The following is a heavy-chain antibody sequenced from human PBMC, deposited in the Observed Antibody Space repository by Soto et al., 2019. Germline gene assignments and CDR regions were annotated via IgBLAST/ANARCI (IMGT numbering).Heavy chain of an antibody. V-gene: IGHV3-13*05. CDR1: GFTFRNYD. CDR2: ISAAGDP. J-gene: IGHJ6*02. Sequence: EVQLVESGGGLVQPGRSLRLSCEASGFTFRNYDMHWVRQGTGKGLEWVSGISAAGDPDYADSVEGRFTISRENAQNSFFLQMNSLRVGDTDVYYCARTDRDFYGLDVWAQGTTVIFSS. CDR3: ARTDRDFYGLDV.